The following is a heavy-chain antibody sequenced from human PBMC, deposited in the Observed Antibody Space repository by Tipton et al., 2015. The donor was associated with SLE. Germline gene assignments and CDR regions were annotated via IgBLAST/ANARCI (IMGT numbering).Heavy chain of an antibody. J-gene: IGHJ6*03. CDR2: ISYDGSNK. CDR3: AGGLVHYYYYMDV. CDR1: GFTFSSYA. V-gene: IGHV3-30*04. D-gene: IGHD6-6*01. Sequence: RSLRLSCAASGFTFSSYAMHWVRQAPGKGLEWVAVISYDGSNKYYADSVKGRFTISRDNSKNTLYLQMNSLRAEDTAVYYCAGGLVHYYYYMDVWGKGTTVTVS.